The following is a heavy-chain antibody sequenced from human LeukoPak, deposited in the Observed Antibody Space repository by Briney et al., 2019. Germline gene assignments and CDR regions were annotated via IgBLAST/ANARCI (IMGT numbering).Heavy chain of an antibody. D-gene: IGHD3-22*01. V-gene: IGHV3-7*01. CDR2: IKQDGSER. CDR3: ARAGWYYYDSSVIAY. CDR1: GFTFRSYW. J-gene: IGHJ4*02. Sequence: GGSLRLSCAASGFTFRSYWMNWVRQAPGKGLEWVANIKQDGSERYYVDSVKGRFTISRDNAKNSLYLQMNSLRAEDTAVYYCARAGWYYYDSSVIAYWGQGTLVTVSS.